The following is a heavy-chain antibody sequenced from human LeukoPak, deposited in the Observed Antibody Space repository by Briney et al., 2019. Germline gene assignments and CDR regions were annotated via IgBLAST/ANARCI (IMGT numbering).Heavy chain of an antibody. CDR2: ISSSSSTI. D-gene: IGHD2-2*01. Sequence: GGSLRLSCAASGFTFSSYSMNWVRQAPGKGLEWVSYISSSSSTIYYADSVKGRFTISRDNSENTVYLQMNSLTVEDTAVYYCAKAHCGSASCSRADYWGKGTQVTVSS. CDR3: AKAHCGSASCSRADY. V-gene: IGHV3-48*01. J-gene: IGHJ4*02. CDR1: GFTFSSYS.